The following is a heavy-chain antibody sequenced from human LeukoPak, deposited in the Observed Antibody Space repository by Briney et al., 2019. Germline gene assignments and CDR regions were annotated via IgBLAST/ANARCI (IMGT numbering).Heavy chain of an antibody. CDR1: GFTFRTYW. CDR2: IKSDGTRT. V-gene: IGHV3-74*01. CDR3: ARELPFDY. Sequence: GGSVRLSCAASGFTFRTYWMHWVRQAPGKGLVWVSRIKSDGTRTDYADSVKGRFTTSRDNAKNTLYLQMNNLRAEDTAVYYCARELPFDYWGQGTLVTVSS. J-gene: IGHJ4*02.